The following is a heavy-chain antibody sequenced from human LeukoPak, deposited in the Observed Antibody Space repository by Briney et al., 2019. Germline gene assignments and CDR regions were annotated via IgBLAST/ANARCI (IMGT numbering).Heavy chain of an antibody. V-gene: IGHV3-21*01. CDR1: GFTFSSYS. CDR2: ISGSSSFI. D-gene: IGHD7-27*01. CDR3: AREMGTIFDY. J-gene: IGHJ4*02. Sequence: GGSLRLSCAASGFTFSSYSINWVRQAPGKGLEWVSSISGSSSFIYQADSVKGRFTISRDNAKNSLYLQMNSLRADDTAVYYCAREMGTIFDYWGQGILVTVSS.